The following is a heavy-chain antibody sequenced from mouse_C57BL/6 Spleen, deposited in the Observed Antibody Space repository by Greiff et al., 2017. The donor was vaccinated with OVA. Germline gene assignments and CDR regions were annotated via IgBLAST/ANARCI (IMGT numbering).Heavy chain of an antibody. CDR2: IDPEDGDT. Sequence: EVQGVESGAELVRPGASVKLSCTASGFNIKDYYMHWVKQRPEQGLEWIGRIDPEDGDTEYAPKFQGKATMTADTSSNTAYLQLSSLTSEDTAVYYCTTGRTKVVGGDWYFDVWGTGTTVTVSS. J-gene: IGHJ1*03. V-gene: IGHV14-1*01. D-gene: IGHD1-1*01. CDR1: GFNIKDYY. CDR3: TTGRTKVVGGDWYFDV.